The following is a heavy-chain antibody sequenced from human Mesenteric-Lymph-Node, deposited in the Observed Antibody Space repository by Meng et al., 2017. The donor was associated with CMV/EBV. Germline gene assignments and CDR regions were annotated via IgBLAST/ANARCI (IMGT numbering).Heavy chain of an antibody. CDR2: INHSGST. D-gene: IGHD3-3*01. Sequence: SQTLSLTCAAYGGSFSGYYWSWIRQPPGKGLEWIGEINHSGSTNYNPSLKSRVTISVDTSKNQFSLKLSSVTAADTAVYYCASNTIFGVPNYYGMDVWGQGTTVTVSS. CDR1: GGSFSGYY. J-gene: IGHJ6*02. V-gene: IGHV4-34*01. CDR3: ASNTIFGVPNYYGMDV.